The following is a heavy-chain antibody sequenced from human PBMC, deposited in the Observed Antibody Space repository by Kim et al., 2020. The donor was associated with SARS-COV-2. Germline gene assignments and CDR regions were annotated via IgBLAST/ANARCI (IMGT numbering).Heavy chain of an antibody. CDR2: INHSGST. D-gene: IGHD4-17*01. V-gene: IGHV4-34*01. J-gene: IGHJ4*02. CDR1: GGSFSGYY. Sequence: SETLSLTCAVYGGSFSGYYWSWIRQPPGKGLEWIGEINHSGSTNYNPSLKSRVTISVDTSKNQFSLKLSSVTAADTAVYYCARQAPLWRARLLDYWGQGTLVTVSS. CDR3: ARQAPLWRARLLDY.